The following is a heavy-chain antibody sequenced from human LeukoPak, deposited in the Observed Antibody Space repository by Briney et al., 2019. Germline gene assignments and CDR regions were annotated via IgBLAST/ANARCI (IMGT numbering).Heavy chain of an antibody. J-gene: IGHJ4*02. CDR2: IRNTGTHT. CDR1: GLTFASYG. D-gene: IGHD2-21*01. Sequence: GGSLRLSCAASGLTFASYGMAWVRQAPGKGLEWVSSIRNTGTHTHYADSVKGRFTISRDNSKNTLFLQMNSLRAEDTALYYCALQLWNGDSWGQGTRVIVSS. CDR3: ALQLWNGDS. V-gene: IGHV3-23*01.